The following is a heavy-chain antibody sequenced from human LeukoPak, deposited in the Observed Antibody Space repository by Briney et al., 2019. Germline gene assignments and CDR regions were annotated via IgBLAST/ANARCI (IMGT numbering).Heavy chain of an antibody. Sequence: GESLKISCKGSGYRFTDYWIGWVRQVPGKGLEWIGIISPDDSDTRDSPSYSPSFQGQVTISTDESISTAYLQWSSLKASDTAMYYCARYRGHYVSLPSPFDYWGQGTLVTVSS. J-gene: IGHJ4*02. CDR2: ISPDDSDT. V-gene: IGHV5-51*01. CDR1: GYRFTDYW. CDR3: ARYRGHYVSLPSPFDY. D-gene: IGHD4-17*01.